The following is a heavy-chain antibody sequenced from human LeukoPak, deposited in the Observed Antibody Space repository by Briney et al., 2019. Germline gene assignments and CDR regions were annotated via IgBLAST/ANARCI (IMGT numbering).Heavy chain of an antibody. CDR2: VTAFNENT. D-gene: IGHD3-16*01. V-gene: IGHV1-18*01. Sequence: ASVKVSCKASGFALTTYNIVWLRQAPGQGLEWVGWVTAFNENTHYSRKVQGRVTMTRDMSTSTVYMELSSLRSEDTAVYYCARDYSVTLGYFDYWGQGTLVTVSS. J-gene: IGHJ4*02. CDR3: ARDYSVTLGYFDY. CDR1: GFALTTYN.